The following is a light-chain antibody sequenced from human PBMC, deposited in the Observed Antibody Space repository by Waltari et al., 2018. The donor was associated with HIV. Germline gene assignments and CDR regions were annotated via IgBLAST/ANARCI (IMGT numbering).Light chain of an antibody. J-gene: IGKJ1*01. CDR3: QQYVLYPWT. V-gene: IGKV1-5*03. CDR1: QNISTW. CDR2: KAS. Sequence: DIQMTQVPFTLSASVGASVTITCWASQNISTWLALYQQKPGRAPNLLISKASTLESGVSSRFSGSGSGTEFSLTIASLQPGDVATYYCQQYVLYPWTFGQGTKLEIK.